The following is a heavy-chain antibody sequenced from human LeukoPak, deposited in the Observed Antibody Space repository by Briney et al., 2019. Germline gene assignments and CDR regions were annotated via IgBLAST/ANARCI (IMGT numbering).Heavy chain of an antibody. V-gene: IGHV4-38-2*02. D-gene: IGHD6-13*01. CDR3: ARADSSWGRYYYYMDV. CDR2: IYHSGST. J-gene: IGHJ6*03. CDR1: GYSISSGYY. Sequence: PSETLSLTCTVSGYSISSGYYWGWIRQPPGKGLEWIGSIYHSGSTYYNPSLKSRVTISVDTSKNQFSLKLSSVTAADTAVYYCARADSSWGRYYYYMDVWGKGTTVTVSS.